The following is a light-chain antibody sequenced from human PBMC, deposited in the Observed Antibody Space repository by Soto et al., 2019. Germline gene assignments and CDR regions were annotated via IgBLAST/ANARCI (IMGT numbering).Light chain of an antibody. CDR3: QQYGISPWT. CDR2: GAS. V-gene: IGKV3-20*01. J-gene: IGKJ1*01. CDR1: LSLSNSV. Sequence: IDLTQSPGTLSLPPGDRATLSCRASLSLSNSVLAWYQQKPGQAPRLLIYGASKRATGVPDRFSGRGSGTDFTLTISRLEPEEFAVYFCQQYGISPWTFGQGTKVDIK.